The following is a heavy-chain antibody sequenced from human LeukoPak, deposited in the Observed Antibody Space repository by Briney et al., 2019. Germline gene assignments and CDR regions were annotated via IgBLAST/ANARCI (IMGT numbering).Heavy chain of an antibody. CDR3: ARDNDGYYDYVWGSYPRD. J-gene: IGHJ4*02. V-gene: IGHV3-33*08. Sequence: GGSLRLSCAASGFTFRNYGMHWVRQAPGKGLEWVAVIWYDGSNKYYADSVKGRFTISRDNSKNTLYLQMNSLRAEDTAVYYCARDNDGYYDYVWGSYPRDWGQGTLVSVSS. CDR1: GFTFRNYG. D-gene: IGHD3-16*01. CDR2: IWYDGSNK.